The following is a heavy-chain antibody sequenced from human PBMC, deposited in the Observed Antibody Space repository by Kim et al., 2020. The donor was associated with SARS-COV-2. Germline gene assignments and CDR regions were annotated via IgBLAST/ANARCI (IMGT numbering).Heavy chain of an antibody. CDR2: LYSSGNT. CDR1: GFNVTTKY. D-gene: IGHD3-10*01. CDR3: VRGIDYYGSGYYFDY. J-gene: IGHJ4*02. V-gene: IGHV3-53*01. Sequence: GGSLRLSCAASGFNVTTKYMNWVRQAPGKGLEWVSVLYSSGNTFYADSVKGRFTISRDNSKNRVFLQMNGLKTQDTAIYFCVRGIDYYGSGYYFDYWVQGILVTVSP.